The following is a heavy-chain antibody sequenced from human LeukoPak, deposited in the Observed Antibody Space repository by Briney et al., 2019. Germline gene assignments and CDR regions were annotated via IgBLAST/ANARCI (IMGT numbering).Heavy chain of an antibody. CDR2: IYYSGST. CDR1: GGSLSSYY. V-gene: IGHV4-59*12. D-gene: IGHD3-10*01. J-gene: IGHJ4*02. Sequence: SETLSLTCTVSGGSLSSYYWSWIRQPPGKGLEWIGYIYYSGSTNYNPSLKSRVTISVDTSKNQFSLKLSSVTAADTAVYYCARDGDYYGSGIPFDFWGQGTLVTVSS. CDR3: ARDGDYYGSGIPFDF.